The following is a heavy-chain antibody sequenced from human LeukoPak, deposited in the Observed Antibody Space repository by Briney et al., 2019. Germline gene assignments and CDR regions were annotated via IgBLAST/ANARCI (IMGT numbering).Heavy chain of an antibody. J-gene: IGHJ4*02. D-gene: IGHD1-26*01. CDR3: ARHVDARVVGYYFDY. CDR1: GGSISSHY. CDR2: IYYSGST. V-gene: IGHV4-59*08. Sequence: SETLSLTCTVSGGSISSHYWSWIRQPPGKGLEWIGYIYYSGSTNYNPSLKSRVTISVDTSKNQFSLKLSSVTAADTAVYYCARHVDARVVGYYFDYWGQGTLVTVSS.